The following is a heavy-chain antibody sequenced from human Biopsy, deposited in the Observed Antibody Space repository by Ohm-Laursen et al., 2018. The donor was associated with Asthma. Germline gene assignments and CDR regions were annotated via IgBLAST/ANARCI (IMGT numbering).Heavy chain of an antibody. CDR1: GFTFRTYT. Sequence: SLRLSCSASGFTFRTYTMHWVRQAPGKGLDWVAVISFDGTNRNYTDSVKGRFTISRDNFRNTVHLQMSSLRPEDSAVYYCTRDRFYNSVTSESFYYGVDVWGQGTTVTVSS. D-gene: IGHD2-21*02. CDR3: TRDRFYNSVTSESFYYGVDV. V-gene: IGHV3-30*03. CDR2: ISFDGTNR. J-gene: IGHJ6*02.